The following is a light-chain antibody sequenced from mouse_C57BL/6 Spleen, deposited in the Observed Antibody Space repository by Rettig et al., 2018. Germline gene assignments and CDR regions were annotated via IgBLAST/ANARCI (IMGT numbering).Light chain of an antibody. J-gene: IGLJ2*01. CDR1: SHHSTYT. Sequence: QLVLTQSSSASFSLGASPKLTCTFCSHHSTYTIEWYQQQPLKPPKYVMELKKDGSNSTGDGIPDRFSGSSSGADRYLSISNIQPEDEAIYICGVGDTIKEQFVYVFGGGTKVTVL. CDR2: LKKDGSN. V-gene: IGLV3*01. CDR3: GVGDTIKEQFVYV.